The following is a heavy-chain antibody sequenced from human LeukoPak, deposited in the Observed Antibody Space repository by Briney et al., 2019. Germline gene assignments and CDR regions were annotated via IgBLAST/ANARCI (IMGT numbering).Heavy chain of an antibody. J-gene: IGHJ4*02. CDR2: INPNSGAT. D-gene: IGHD1-14*01. Sequence: ASVKVSCKASGYTFTGYYMHWVRQAPGQGLEWMGSINPNSGATNSAQKFQGTITMTRDTSINTVYMSLVGLRSDDTATYYCARATVTALDYWGQGTQVTVSS. V-gene: IGHV1-2*02. CDR1: GYTFTGYY. CDR3: ARATVTALDY.